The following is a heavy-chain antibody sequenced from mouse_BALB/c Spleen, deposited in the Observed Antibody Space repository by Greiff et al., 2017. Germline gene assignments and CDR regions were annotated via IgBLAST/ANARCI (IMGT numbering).Heavy chain of an antibody. CDR3: AREFFDYTTGFAY. D-gene: IGHD2-4*01. CDR2: ISDGGSYT. CDR1: GFTFSDYY. Sequence: EVQLVESGGGLVKPGGSLKLSCAASGFTFSDYYMYWVRQTPEKRLEWVATISDGGSYTYYPDSVKGRFTISRDNAKNNLYLQMSSLKSEDTAMYYCAREFFDYTTGFAYWGQGTLVTVSA. V-gene: IGHV5-4*02. J-gene: IGHJ3*01.